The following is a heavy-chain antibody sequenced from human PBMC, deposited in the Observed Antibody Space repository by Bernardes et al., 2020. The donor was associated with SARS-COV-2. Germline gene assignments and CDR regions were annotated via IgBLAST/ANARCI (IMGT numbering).Heavy chain of an antibody. CDR2: ISSSSSRYI. CDR3: ARTPSNWNRDY. J-gene: IGHJ4*02. D-gene: IGHD1-20*01. CDR1: GFTFSSYS. Sequence: GGSLRLSCAASGFTFSSYSMNWVRQAPGKGLEWVSSISSSSSRYIYYADSVKGRFTISRDNAKNSLYLQMNSLRAEDTAVYYCARTPSNWNRDYWGQGTLVTVSS. V-gene: IGHV3-21*01.